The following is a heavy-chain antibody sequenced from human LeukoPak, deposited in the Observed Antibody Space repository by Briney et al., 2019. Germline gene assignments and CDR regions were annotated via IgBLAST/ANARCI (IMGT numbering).Heavy chain of an antibody. Sequence: SETLSLTCTVSGGSISSSSYYWGWIRQPPGKGLEWIGSIYYSGSTYYNPSLKSRVTISVDTSKNQFSLKLGSVTAADTAVYYCARPAPRTRLYYFQHWGQGTLVTVSS. CDR1: GGSISSSSYY. CDR2: IYYSGST. D-gene: IGHD6-6*01. J-gene: IGHJ1*01. V-gene: IGHV4-39*07. CDR3: ARPAPRTRLYYFQH.